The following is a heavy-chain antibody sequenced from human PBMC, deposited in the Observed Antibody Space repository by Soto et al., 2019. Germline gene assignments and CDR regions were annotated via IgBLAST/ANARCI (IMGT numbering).Heavy chain of an antibody. Sequence: GGSLRLSCAASGFTFSSYSMNWVRQAPGKWLEWVSSISSSSSYIYYADSVKGRFTISRDNAKNSLYLQMNSLRAEDTAVYYCATGRIVATSSKWGYYYYGMDVXGQGTTVTVS. V-gene: IGHV3-21*01. D-gene: IGHD5-12*01. CDR2: ISSSSSYI. J-gene: IGHJ6*02. CDR3: ATGRIVATSSKWGYYYYGMDV. CDR1: GFTFSSYS.